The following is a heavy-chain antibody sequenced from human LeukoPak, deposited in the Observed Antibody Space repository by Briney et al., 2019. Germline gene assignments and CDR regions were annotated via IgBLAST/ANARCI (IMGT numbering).Heavy chain of an antibody. CDR3: ARWGLETTILNWYFDL. CDR2: MDYSDAS. CDR1: NGSISRLNHY. Sequence: SETLSLTCTVSNGSISRLNHYWGWIRQPPGKGLEWIGSMDYSDASYHNPSLQSRATLSVDTSKNQFSLRLRSVTAADTAVYYCARWGLETTILNWYFDLWGRGTLVTVSS. V-gene: IGHV4-39*07. D-gene: IGHD1-1*01. J-gene: IGHJ2*01.